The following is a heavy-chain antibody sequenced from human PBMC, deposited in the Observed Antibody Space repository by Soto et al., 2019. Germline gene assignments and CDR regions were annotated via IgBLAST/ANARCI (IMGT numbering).Heavy chain of an antibody. V-gene: IGHV3-33*01. CDR3: ARDIGVTHGDLEY. Sequence: QVQLVESGGGVVQPGRSLRLSCAASGFTFRSYAMHWVRQAPGKGLEWVAVIWYDGRNKYYADSVRGRFTISRDNSKDTLYLPMNSLGTEDTAVYFCARDIGVTHGDLEYGGQGTLVTVSS. J-gene: IGHJ4*02. D-gene: IGHD4-17*01. CDR1: GFTFRSYA. CDR2: IWYDGRNK.